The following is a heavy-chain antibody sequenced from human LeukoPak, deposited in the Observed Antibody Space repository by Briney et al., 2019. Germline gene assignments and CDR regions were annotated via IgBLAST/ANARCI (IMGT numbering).Heavy chain of an antibody. D-gene: IGHD6-13*01. CDR1: GFTFSSYA. Sequence: GRSLRLSCAASGFTFSSYAMHWVRQAPGKGLEWVAVISYDGSNKYYADSVKGRFTISRDNSKNTLYLQMNSLRAEDTAVYYCAKESRIAAAGTDYYYGMDVWGQGTTVTVSS. V-gene: IGHV3-30-3*01. CDR3: AKESRIAAAGTDYYYGMDV. J-gene: IGHJ6*02. CDR2: ISYDGSNK.